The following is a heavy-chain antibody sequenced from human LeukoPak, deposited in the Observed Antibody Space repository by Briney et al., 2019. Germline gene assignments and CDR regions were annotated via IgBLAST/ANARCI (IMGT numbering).Heavy chain of an antibody. V-gene: IGHV4-59*08. J-gene: IGHJ5*02. CDR2: IYYSGST. CDR3: ARVRGVRSGRFDP. D-gene: IGHD3-10*01. Sequence: PSGTLSLTCTVSGGSISSYYWSWIRQPPGKGLEWIGYIYYSGSTNYNPSLKSRVTISVDTSKNQFSLKLSSVIAADTAVYYCARVRGVRSGRFDPWGQGTLVTVSS. CDR1: GGSISSYY.